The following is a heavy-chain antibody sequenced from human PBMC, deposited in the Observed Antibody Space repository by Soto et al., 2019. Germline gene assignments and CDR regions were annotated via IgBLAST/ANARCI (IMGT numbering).Heavy chain of an antibody. CDR2: IYYSGST. D-gene: IGHD2-2*01. Sequence: PSETLSLTCTVSGGSISSYYWSWIRQPPGKGLEWIGYIYYSGSTNYNPSLKSRFTISVDTSKNQFSLKLSSVTVADTAVYYCARHVVPAANYFAYWGQGTLVTVSS. CDR1: GGSISSYY. V-gene: IGHV4-59*08. J-gene: IGHJ4*02. CDR3: ARHVVPAANYFAY.